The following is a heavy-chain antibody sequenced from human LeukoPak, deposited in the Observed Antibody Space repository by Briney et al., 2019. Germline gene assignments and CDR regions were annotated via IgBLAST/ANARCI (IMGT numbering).Heavy chain of an antibody. CDR3: AKDMEGTVTTGIYFDY. CDR1: GFTFDDYA. CDR2: ISWNSGSI. D-gene: IGHD4-17*01. Sequence: PGRSLRLSCAASGFTFDDYAMHWVRQAPGKGLEWVSGISWNSGSIGYADSVKGRFTISRDNAKNSLYLQMNSLRAEDTALYYCAKDMEGTVTTGIYFDYWGQGTLVTVSS. J-gene: IGHJ4*02. V-gene: IGHV3-9*01.